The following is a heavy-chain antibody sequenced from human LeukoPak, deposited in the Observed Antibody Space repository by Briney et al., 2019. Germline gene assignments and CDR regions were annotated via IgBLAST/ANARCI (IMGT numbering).Heavy chain of an antibody. D-gene: IGHD3-22*01. CDR2: IYTSGST. V-gene: IGHV4-4*07. J-gene: IGHJ4*02. Sequence: SETLSLTCTVSGGSISSYYWSWIRQPAGKGLEWIGRIYTSGSTNYNPSLKSRVTMSVDTSKNQFSLKLSSVTAADTAVYYCARGGVDYYDSIGYYPPLFDYWGQGTLVTVSS. CDR3: ARGGVDYYDSIGYYPPLFDY. CDR1: GGSISSYY.